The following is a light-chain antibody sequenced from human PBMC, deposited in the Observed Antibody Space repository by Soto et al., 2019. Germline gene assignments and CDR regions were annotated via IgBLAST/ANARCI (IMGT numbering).Light chain of an antibody. CDR2: DAP. CDR3: QQYNTYPST. Sequence: DIQMTQSPSTLSASVGDRVTITCRASQSISSWLAWYQQKPGKAPKLLIYDAPSLESGVPSRFSGSGSGTEFTLTISSLQPDDFATYYCQQYNTYPSTIGPGTKVYIK. V-gene: IGKV1-5*01. CDR1: QSISSW. J-gene: IGKJ3*01.